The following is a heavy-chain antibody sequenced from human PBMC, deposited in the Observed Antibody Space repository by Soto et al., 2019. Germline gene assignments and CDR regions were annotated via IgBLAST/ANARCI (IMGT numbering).Heavy chain of an antibody. J-gene: IGHJ4*02. CDR3: ARSYGPFYDSSYYGLARNYFDY. Sequence: GGSLRLSCAGSGFTFGSHAMNWVRQAPGKGLEWVSVIAFDGSNKYYADSVRGRFTISRDNSKNTLFLQMDSLRPDDSAIYYCARSYGPFYDSSYYGLARNYFDYWGQGTLVTVS. V-gene: IGHV3-30*04. CDR1: GFTFGSHA. CDR2: IAFDGSNK. D-gene: IGHD3-22*01.